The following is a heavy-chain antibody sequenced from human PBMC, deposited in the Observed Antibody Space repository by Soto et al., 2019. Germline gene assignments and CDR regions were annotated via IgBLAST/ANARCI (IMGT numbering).Heavy chain of an antibody. Sequence: SLTCTVSGGSISSGGYYWSWIRQHPGKGLEWIGYIYYSGSTYYNPSLKSRVTISVDTSKNQFSLKLSSVTAADTAVYYCARGWAYCGGDRPPGYYYYYGMDVWGQGTTVTVSS. V-gene: IGHV4-31*03. J-gene: IGHJ6*02. CDR3: ARGWAYCGGDRPPGYYYYYGMDV. CDR1: GGSISSGGYY. D-gene: IGHD2-21*02. CDR2: IYYSGST.